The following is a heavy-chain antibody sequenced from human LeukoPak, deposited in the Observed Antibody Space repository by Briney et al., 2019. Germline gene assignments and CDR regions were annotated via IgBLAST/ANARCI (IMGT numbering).Heavy chain of an antibody. CDR3: AKVPNSGNYYYFDY. J-gene: IGHJ4*02. Sequence: GGSLRLSCAASGFTFSTYAMSWVRQAPGKGLEWVSAITGSGTSTYYADSVKGRFTISRDSSKNTLYLQMNSLRAEDTAVYFCAKVPNSGNYYYFDYWGQGTPVTVSS. D-gene: IGHD1-26*01. V-gene: IGHV3-23*01. CDR1: GFTFSTYA. CDR2: ITGSGTST.